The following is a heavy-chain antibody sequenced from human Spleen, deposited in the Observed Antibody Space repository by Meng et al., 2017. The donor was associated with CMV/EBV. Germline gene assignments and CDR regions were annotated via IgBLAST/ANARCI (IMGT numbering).Heavy chain of an antibody. CDR3: ARGVCCDTSCWKDY. CDR1: VFIFCTYC. D-gene: IGHD6-19*01. CDR2: ISGDGTTT. J-gene: IGHJ4*02. Sequence: ASVFIFCTYCVHWFLQVPGKGLLWVSRISGDGTTTSYVAYVKSRFTTSTENAKNTLYLQLISLSAAETAVYFCARGVCCDTSCWKDYWGQGTLVTVSS. V-gene: IGHV3-74*01.